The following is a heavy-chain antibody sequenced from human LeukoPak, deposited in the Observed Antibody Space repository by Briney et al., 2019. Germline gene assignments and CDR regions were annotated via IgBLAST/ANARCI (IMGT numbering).Heavy chain of an antibody. CDR3: ARDYYYDSSGYYVG. CDR2: ISAYNGNT. J-gene: IGHJ4*02. CDR1: GYTFTGYG. Sequence: ASVKVSCKTSGYTFTGYGISWVRQALGQGLEWMGWISAYNGNTNYAQKLQGRVTMTTDTSTSTAYMELRGLRSDDTAVYYCARDYYYDSSGYYVGWGQGTLVTVSS. D-gene: IGHD3-22*01. V-gene: IGHV1-18*01.